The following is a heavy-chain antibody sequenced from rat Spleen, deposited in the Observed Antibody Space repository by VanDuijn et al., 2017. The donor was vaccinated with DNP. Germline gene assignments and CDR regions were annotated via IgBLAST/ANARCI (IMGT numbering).Heavy chain of an antibody. D-gene: IGHD1-6*01. V-gene: IGHV3-3*01. Sequence: EVQLQESGPGLVKPSQSLSLTCSVTGYSISSSYRWNWLRKFPGNKLEWMGYINSAGSTHYNPSLKSRIPITSDTSKNQFFLQVNSVTTEDTATYYCARGDILRSFDYWGQGVMVTVSS. CDR1: GYSISSSYR. CDR3: ARGDILRSFDY. J-gene: IGHJ2*01. CDR2: INSAGST.